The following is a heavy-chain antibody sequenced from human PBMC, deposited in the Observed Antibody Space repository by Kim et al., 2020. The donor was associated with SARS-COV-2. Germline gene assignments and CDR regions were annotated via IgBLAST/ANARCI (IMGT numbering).Heavy chain of an antibody. CDR3: ARDRSGSYFYYYYGMDV. V-gene: IGHV3-74*01. Sequence: VKGHFTISRDNAKTTLYLQMNSLRAEDTAVYYCARDRSGSYFYYYYGMDVWGQGTTVTVSS. D-gene: IGHD1-26*01. J-gene: IGHJ6*02.